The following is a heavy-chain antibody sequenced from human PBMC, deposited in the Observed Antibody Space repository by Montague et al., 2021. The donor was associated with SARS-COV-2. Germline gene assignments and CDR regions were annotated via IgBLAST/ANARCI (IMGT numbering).Heavy chain of an antibody. Sequence: SETLSLTCTVSGGSISSYNWSWIRQPPGKGLEWIGYINYSGSTNYNPSLKSRVTISVDTSKYQFSLKLTSVTAADTAVYYCACHTSERITMVQAFAIWGQGTMVTVSS. V-gene: IGHV4-59*08. CDR3: ACHTSERITMVQAFAI. D-gene: IGHD3-10*01. J-gene: IGHJ3*02. CDR1: GGSISSYN. CDR2: INYSGST.